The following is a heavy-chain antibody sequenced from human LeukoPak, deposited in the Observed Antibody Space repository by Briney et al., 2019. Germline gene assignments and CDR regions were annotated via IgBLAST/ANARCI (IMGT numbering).Heavy chain of an antibody. CDR3: ARSSMSAPDY. CDR2: ISSNGGST. Sequence: GGSLRLSCAASGFTFSSYAMHWVRQAPGKGLEYVSAISSNGGSTYYANSVKGRFTISRDNSKNTLYLQMGSLRAEDMAVYYCARSSMSAPDYWGQGTLVTVSS. V-gene: IGHV3-64*01. D-gene: IGHD2-21*01. CDR1: GFTFSSYA. J-gene: IGHJ4*02.